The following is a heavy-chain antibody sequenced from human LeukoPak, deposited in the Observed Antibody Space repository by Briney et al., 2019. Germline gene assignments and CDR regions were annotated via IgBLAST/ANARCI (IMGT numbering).Heavy chain of an antibody. Sequence: PGGSLTLSCAASGFTFSAYWMHWVRQVPGKGLVWVSRIHREGTTPIYADSVKGRFTISRDNGKNTLYLHMNSLRADDTAVYYCARDSDWLLFDYWGQGTLVTVSS. CDR2: IHREGTTP. D-gene: IGHD3-9*01. CDR1: GFTFSAYW. V-gene: IGHV3-74*01. CDR3: ARDSDWLLFDY. J-gene: IGHJ4*02.